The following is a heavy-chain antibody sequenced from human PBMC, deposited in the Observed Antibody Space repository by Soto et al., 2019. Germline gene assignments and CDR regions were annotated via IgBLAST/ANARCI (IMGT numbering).Heavy chain of an antibody. J-gene: IGHJ5*02. V-gene: IGHV4-39*01. D-gene: IGHD2-21*02. CDR3: ARHPSDFWFDP. CDR1: GGSISSSSYF. CDR2: IYYSGST. Sequence: QLRLQESGPGLVKPSETLSLTCSVSGGSISSSSYFWGWIRQPPGKGLEWIGSIYYSGSTYYNPSLKXRXTXPXXTSKNQFSLKLSSVTAADTAVYYCARHPSDFWFDPWGQGTLVTVSS.